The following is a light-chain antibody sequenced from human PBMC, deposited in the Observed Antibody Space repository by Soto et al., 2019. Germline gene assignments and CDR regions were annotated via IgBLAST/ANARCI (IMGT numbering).Light chain of an antibody. Sequence: VMTQSPVTVSVSPGERATLSCRASQSVSSSYLAWYQQKPGQAPRLLIYGASSRATGIPDRFSGSGSGTDFTLTISRLEPEDFAVYYCQQYGSSPQTFGQGTKVDIK. J-gene: IGKJ1*01. V-gene: IGKV3-20*01. CDR1: QSVSSSY. CDR2: GAS. CDR3: QQYGSSPQT.